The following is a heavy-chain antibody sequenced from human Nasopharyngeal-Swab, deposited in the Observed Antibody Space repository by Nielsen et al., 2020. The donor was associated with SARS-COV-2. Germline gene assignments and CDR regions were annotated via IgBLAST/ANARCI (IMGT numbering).Heavy chain of an antibody. CDR3: ARPLKQWLGGDAFDI. Sequence: GESLKISCKGSGYSFTSYWIGWVRQMPGKGLEWMGIIYLGDSDTRYSPSFQGQVTISADKSISTAYLQWSSLKASDTAMYYCARPLKQWLGGDAFDIWGQGTMVTVSS. J-gene: IGHJ3*02. D-gene: IGHD6-19*01. CDR1: GYSFTSYW. CDR2: IYLGDSDT. V-gene: IGHV5-51*01.